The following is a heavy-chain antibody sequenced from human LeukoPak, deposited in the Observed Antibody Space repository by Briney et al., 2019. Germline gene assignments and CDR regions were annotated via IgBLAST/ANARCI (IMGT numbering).Heavy chain of an antibody. CDR1: GFIFSGYE. D-gene: IGHD1-26*01. J-gene: IGHJ4*02. CDR3: ARGRGSYSEDY. V-gene: IGHV3-48*03. CDR2: ISSSGTTI. Sequence: GGSLRLSCAASGFIFSGYEMNWVRQAPGKGLEWVSYISSSGTTIYYAGSVKGRFTISRDNAKNSLYLQMNSLRAEDTAVYYCARGRGSYSEDYWGQGTLVTVSS.